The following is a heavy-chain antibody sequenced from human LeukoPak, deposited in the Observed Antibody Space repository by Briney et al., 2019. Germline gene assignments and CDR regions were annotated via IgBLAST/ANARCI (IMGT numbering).Heavy chain of an antibody. D-gene: IGHD7-27*01. CDR2: IYYSGST. Sequence: SETLSLTCSVSDGSINSDTYYWGWIRQPPGKGLEWIGYIYYSGSTNYNPSLKSRVTISVDTSKNQFSLKLSSVTAADAAVYYCARGVGNWGYYYFDYWGQGTLVTVSS. CDR1: DGSINSDTYY. J-gene: IGHJ4*02. CDR3: ARGVGNWGYYYFDY. V-gene: IGHV4-61*05.